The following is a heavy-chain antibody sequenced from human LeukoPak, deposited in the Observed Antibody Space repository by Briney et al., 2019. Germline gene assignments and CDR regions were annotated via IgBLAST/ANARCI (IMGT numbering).Heavy chain of an antibody. D-gene: IGHD3-9*01. CDR3: ARGASGGYFDWSKRYFDY. J-gene: IGHJ4*02. CDR2: MNPNSGNT. CDR1: GYTFTSYD. V-gene: IGHV1-8*01. Sequence: ASVKVSCKASGYTFTSYDINWVRQATGQGLEWMRWMNPNSGNTGYAQKFQGRVTMTRNTSISTAYMELSSLRSEDTAVYYCARGASGGYFDWSKRYFDYWGQGTLVTVSS.